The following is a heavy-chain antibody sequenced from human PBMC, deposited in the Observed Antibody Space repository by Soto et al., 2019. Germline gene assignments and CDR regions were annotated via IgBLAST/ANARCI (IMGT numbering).Heavy chain of an antibody. CDR2: IYYSGST. CDR1: GGPVSSGSYY. J-gene: IGHJ4*02. Sequence: SETLSLTCIVSGGPVSSGSYYWSWIRQPPGKGLEWIGYIYYSGSTNYNPSLKSRVTISVDTSKNQFSLKLSSVTAADTAVYYCARDPFDEIVGLDYWGQGTLVTVSS. D-gene: IGHD3-22*01. CDR3: ARDPFDEIVGLDY. V-gene: IGHV4-61*01.